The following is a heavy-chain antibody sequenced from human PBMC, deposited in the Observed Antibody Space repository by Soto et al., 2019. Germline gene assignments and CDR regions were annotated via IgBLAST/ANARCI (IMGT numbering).Heavy chain of an antibody. D-gene: IGHD1-26*01. V-gene: IGHV3-30*18. CDR3: AKPSGSGAFDI. CDR2: ISYDGSNK. J-gene: IGHJ3*02. Sequence: QVQLVESGGGVVQPGRSLRLSCAASGFTFSSYGMHWVRQAPGKGLEWVAVISYDGSNKYYADSVKGRFTISRDNSKNPLYLQMNSLRAEDTAVYYCAKPSGSGAFDIWGQGTMVTVSS. CDR1: GFTFSSYG.